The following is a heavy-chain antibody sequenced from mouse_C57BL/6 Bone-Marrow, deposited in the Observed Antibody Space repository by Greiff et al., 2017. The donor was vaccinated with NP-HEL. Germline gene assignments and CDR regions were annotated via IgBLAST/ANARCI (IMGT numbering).Heavy chain of an antibody. CDR3: ARPTSYYGKGGFAY. J-gene: IGHJ3*01. D-gene: IGHD2-10*01. Sequence: QVQLKQSGPELVKPGASVKISCKASGYAFSSSWMNWVKQRPGKGLEWIGRIYPGDGDTNYNGKFKGKATLTADKSSSTAYMQLSSLTSEDSAVYFCARPTSYYGKGGFAYWGQGTLVTVSA. V-gene: IGHV1-82*01. CDR2: IYPGDGDT. CDR1: GYAFSSSW.